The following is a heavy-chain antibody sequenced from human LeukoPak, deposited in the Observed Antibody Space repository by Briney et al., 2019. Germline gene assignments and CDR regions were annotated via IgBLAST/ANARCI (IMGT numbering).Heavy chain of an antibody. V-gene: IGHV3-23*01. J-gene: IGHJ3*02. CDR3: AKPKEVYSSPCAFDI. D-gene: IGHD6-6*01. CDR1: GFTFSNYI. CDR2: ISGSGGST. Sequence: GGSLRLSCAASGFTFSNYIMNWVRQAPGKGLEWVSAISGSGGSTYYADSVKGRFTISRDNSKNTLYLQMNSLRAEDTAVYYCAKPKEVYSSPCAFDIWGQGTMVTVSS.